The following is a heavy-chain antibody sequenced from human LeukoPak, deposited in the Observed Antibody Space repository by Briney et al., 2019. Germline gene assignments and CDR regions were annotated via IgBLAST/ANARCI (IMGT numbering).Heavy chain of an antibody. Sequence: GGSLSLSCTASGFTFSTYSMNWVRQAPATGLELVSFISSASSYIYYADSFKGRFTISRDDAKNSLYLQMNSLRAEDTAVYYCARYCSSSRCLYYYHMDVWGKGTTVTVSS. D-gene: IGHD2-2*01. CDR1: GFTFSTYS. V-gene: IGHV3-21*01. CDR2: ISSASSYI. CDR3: ARYCSSSRCLYYYHMDV. J-gene: IGHJ6*03.